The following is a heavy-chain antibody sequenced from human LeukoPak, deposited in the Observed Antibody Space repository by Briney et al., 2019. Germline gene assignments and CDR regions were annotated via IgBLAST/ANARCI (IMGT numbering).Heavy chain of an antibody. Sequence: ASVKVSCKASGFTFISSAVQWVRQARGQRLEWIGWIVVGSGDTKYAQTLRERVTFTRDMSTSTAYMEVGSLRSEDTAVYYCAADGTTPDTLDIWGQGTMVTVSS. CDR2: IVVGSGDT. D-gene: IGHD2-15*01. J-gene: IGHJ3*02. CDR3: AADGTTPDTLDI. CDR1: GFTFISSA. V-gene: IGHV1-58*01.